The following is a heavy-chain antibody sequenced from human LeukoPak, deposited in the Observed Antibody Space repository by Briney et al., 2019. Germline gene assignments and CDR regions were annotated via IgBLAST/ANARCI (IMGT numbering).Heavy chain of an antibody. D-gene: IGHD1-26*01. J-gene: IGHJ4*02. CDR2: ISYDGSNK. CDR1: GFTFSSYA. CDR3: AREGQVGATRFDY. V-gene: IGHV3-30-3*01. Sequence: GGSLRLSCAASGFTFSSYAMRWVRQAPGKGLGWVAVISYDGSNKYYADSVKGRFTISRDNSKNTLYLQMNSLRAEDTAVYYCAREGQVGATRFDYWGQGTLVTVSS.